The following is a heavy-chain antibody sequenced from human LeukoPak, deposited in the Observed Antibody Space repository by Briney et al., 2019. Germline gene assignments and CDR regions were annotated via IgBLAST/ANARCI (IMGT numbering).Heavy chain of an antibody. J-gene: IGHJ5*02. CDR3: ARGPIFGP. D-gene: IGHD3-9*01. CDR1: GVSVSSGSYY. CDR2: IYYSGST. Sequence: SETLSLTCTVSGVSVSSGSYYWSWIRQPPGKGLEWIGYIYYSGSTNYNPSLKSRVTISVDTSKNQFSLKLSSVTAADTAVYYCARGPIFGPWGQRTLVTVSS. V-gene: IGHV4-61*01.